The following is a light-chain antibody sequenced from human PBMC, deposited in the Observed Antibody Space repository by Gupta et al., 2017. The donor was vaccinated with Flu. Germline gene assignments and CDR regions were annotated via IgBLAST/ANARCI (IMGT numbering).Light chain of an antibody. V-gene: IGLV2-23*01. Sequence: QSALTHPASVSVSPGQSITISCTGTSSDVGSYNLVSWYQQHPGKAPKLMIYEGSKRPSGVSNRFSGSKSGNTASLTISGLQAEDEADYYCCSYAGSSTWVFGGGTKLTVL. CDR1: SSDVGSYNL. CDR3: CSYAGSSTWV. J-gene: IGLJ3*02. CDR2: EGS.